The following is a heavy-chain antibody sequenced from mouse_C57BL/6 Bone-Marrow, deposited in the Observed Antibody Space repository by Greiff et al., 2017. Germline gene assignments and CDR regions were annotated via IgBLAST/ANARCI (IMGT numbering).Heavy chain of an antibody. CDR1: GFTFSDYG. Sequence: EVQLVESGGGLVKPGGSLKLSCAASGFTFSDYGMHWVRQAPEKGLEWVAYISSGSSTIYYADTVKGRFTISRDNAKNTLFLQMTSLRSEDTAMYYCARGLLLCLRCAMDYWGQGTSVTVSS. J-gene: IGHJ4*01. D-gene: IGHD2-9*01. V-gene: IGHV5-17*01. CDR3: ARGLLLCLRCAMDY. CDR2: ISSGSSTI.